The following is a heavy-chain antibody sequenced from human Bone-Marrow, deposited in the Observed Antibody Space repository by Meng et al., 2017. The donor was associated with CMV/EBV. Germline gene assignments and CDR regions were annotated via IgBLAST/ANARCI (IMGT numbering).Heavy chain of an antibody. D-gene: IGHD7-27*01. V-gene: IGHV3-30*02. Sequence: LSLTCAASGFTFSSYGMHWVRQAPGKGLEWVAFIRYDGSNKYYADSVKGRFTISRDNSKNTLYLQMNSLRAEDTAVYYCARLTGTMAWTFDYWGQGTRVTGSS. CDR2: IRYDGSNK. CDR1: GFTFSSYG. J-gene: IGHJ4*02. CDR3: ARLTGTMAWTFDY.